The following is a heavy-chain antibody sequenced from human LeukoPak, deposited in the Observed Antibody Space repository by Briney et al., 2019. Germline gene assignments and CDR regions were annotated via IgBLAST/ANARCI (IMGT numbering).Heavy chain of an antibody. D-gene: IGHD3-16*01. CDR3: ARGGELRSFNNWFDP. Sequence: ASVKVSCKASGYTFTSYDINWVRQATGQGLEWMGWMNPNSGNTGYAQKFQGRVTITRNTSISTAYMELSSLRSEDTAVYYCARGGELRSFNNWFDPWGQGTLVTVSS. J-gene: IGHJ5*02. V-gene: IGHV1-8*03. CDR1: GYTFTSYD. CDR2: MNPNSGNT.